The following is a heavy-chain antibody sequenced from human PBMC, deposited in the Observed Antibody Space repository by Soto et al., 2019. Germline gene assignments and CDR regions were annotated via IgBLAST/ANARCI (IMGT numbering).Heavy chain of an antibody. CDR3: ARDPSIAAQYYYYYGMDV. V-gene: IGHV1-8*01. D-gene: IGHD6-6*01. CDR2: MNPNSGNT. J-gene: IGHJ6*02. CDR1: GYTFTSYD. Sequence: ASVKVSCKASGYTFTSYDINWVRQATGQGLEWMGWMNPNSGNTGYAQKFQGRVTMTRNTSISTAYMELSSLRSEDTAVYYCARDPSIAAQYYYYYGMDVWGQGTTVTSP.